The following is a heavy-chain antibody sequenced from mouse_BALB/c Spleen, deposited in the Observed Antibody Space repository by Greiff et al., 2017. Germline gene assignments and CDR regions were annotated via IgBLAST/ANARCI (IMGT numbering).Heavy chain of an antibody. CDR3: ARSMGRYYAMDY. J-gene: IGHJ4*01. CDR2: IDPANGNT. CDR1: GFNIRDTY. V-gene: IGHV14-3*02. D-gene: IGHD4-1*01. Sequence: EVQLVESGAELVKPGASVKLSCTASGFNIRDTYMHWVKQRPEQGLEWIGRIDPANGNTKYDPKFQGKATITADTSSNTAYLQLSSLTSEDTAVYYCARSMGRYYAMDYWGQGTSVTVSS.